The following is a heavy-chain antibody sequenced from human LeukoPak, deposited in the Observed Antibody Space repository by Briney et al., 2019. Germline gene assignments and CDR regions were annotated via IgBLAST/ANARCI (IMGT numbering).Heavy chain of an antibody. CDR3: ARVAPQGGYSYGYYFDY. D-gene: IGHD5-18*01. Sequence: SETLSLTSTVSGGSISSYYWSWIRQPPGKGLEWIGYIYYSGSTNYNPSLKSRATISVDTSKNQFSLKLSSVTAADTAVYYCARVAPQGGYSYGYYFDYWGQGTLVTVSS. V-gene: IGHV4-59*01. CDR1: GGSISSYY. J-gene: IGHJ4*02. CDR2: IYYSGST.